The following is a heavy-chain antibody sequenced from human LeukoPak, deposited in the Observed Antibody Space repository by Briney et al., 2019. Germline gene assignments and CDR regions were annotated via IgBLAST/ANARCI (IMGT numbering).Heavy chain of an antibody. CDR2: INWNGGST. CDR3: ARGGALGSGSYYSVYNY. J-gene: IGHJ4*02. CDR1: GGSFSGYY. Sequence: ETLSLTCAVYGGSFSGYYWSWVRQAPGKGLEWVSGINWNGGSTGYADSVKGRFTISRDNAKNSLYLQMNSLRAEDTALYYCARGGALGSGSYYSVYNYWGQGTLVTVSS. V-gene: IGHV3-20*04. D-gene: IGHD3-10*01.